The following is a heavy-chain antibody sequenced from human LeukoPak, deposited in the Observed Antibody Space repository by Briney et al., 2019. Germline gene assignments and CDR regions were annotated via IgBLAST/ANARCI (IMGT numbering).Heavy chain of an antibody. CDR3: ARGTRVYKWNLGFDP. J-gene: IGHJ5*02. CDR1: GYTFTSYD. V-gene: IGHV1-8*01. Sequence: ASVKVSCKASGYTFTSYDINWVRQATGQGLEWMGWMNPNSGNTGYAQKFQGRVTMTRDTSTSTVYMELSSLRSEDTAVYYCARGTRVYKWNLGFDPWGQGTLVTVSS. D-gene: IGHD1-7*01. CDR2: MNPNSGNT.